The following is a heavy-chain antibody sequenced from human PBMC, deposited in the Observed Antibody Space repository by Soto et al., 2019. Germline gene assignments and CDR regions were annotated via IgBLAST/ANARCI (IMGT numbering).Heavy chain of an antibody. CDR1: GLTISGKKY. Sequence: DVQLVESGGGLIQPGESLRLSCAAFGLTISGKKYVAWVRQAPGKGLEWVSALYDVDGSFYADSVTGRFTTSSDSAKTTVYLQMNDLRPDDTAVYYCATWHEREHAFDVWGQGTTVTISS. CDR3: ATWHEREHAFDV. D-gene: IGHD1-1*01. CDR2: LYDVDGS. V-gene: IGHV3-53*01. J-gene: IGHJ3*01.